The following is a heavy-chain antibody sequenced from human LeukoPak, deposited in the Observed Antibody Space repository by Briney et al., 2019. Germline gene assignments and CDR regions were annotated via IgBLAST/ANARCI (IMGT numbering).Heavy chain of an antibody. Sequence: HGESLKISCKASGYSFTTNWIGWVRQMPGQGLEWMGIIFPGDSDTRYSPSFQGQVTISADKSISTAYLQWRSLKASDTAIYYCAKSSYRGAIAAAGVDYWGQGTLATVSS. CDR1: GYSFTTNW. D-gene: IGHD6-13*01. CDR2: IFPGDSDT. J-gene: IGHJ4*02. V-gene: IGHV5-51*01. CDR3: AKSSYRGAIAAAGVDY.